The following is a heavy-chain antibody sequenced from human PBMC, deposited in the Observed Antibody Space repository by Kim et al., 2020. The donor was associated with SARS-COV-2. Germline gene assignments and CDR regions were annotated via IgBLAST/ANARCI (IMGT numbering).Heavy chain of an antibody. Sequence: TTYYNPSLRNRLTISVDTSKNQFSLTLSSVTAADTAIYYCAGELSYSFDPWGQGTQVTVSS. J-gene: IGHJ5*02. V-gene: IGHV4-31*02. D-gene: IGHD2-15*01. CDR3: AGELSYSFDP. CDR2: TT.